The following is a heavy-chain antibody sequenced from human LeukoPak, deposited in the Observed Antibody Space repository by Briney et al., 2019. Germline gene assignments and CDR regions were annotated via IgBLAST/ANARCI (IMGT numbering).Heavy chain of an antibody. D-gene: IGHD3-22*01. CDR2: RSYDGSNK. Sequence: PGRSLRLSCAASGFTFSSYAMHWVRQAPGKGLEWVAVRSYDGSNKYYADSVKGRFTISRDNSKNTLYLQMNSLRAEDTAVYYCASLGGYYYDSSGPSPWFDPWGQGTLVTVSS. CDR1: GFTFSSYA. J-gene: IGHJ5*02. V-gene: IGHV3-30*04. CDR3: ASLGGYYYDSSGPSPWFDP.